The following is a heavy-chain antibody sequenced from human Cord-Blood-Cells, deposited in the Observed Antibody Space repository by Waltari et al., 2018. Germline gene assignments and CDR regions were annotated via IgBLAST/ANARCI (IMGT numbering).Heavy chain of an antibody. Sequence: QVQLQQWGAGLLKPSETLSLTCAVSGGSFSGYYWSWIRQPPGKGLEWIGEINQSGSTNYNPSLKSRVTISVDTSKNQFSLKLSSVTAADTAVYYCARGGDVVVPAAIRFDYWGQGTLVTVSS. CDR2: INQSGST. V-gene: IGHV4-34*01. CDR1: GGSFSGYY. D-gene: IGHD2-2*02. J-gene: IGHJ4*02. CDR3: ARGGDVVVPAAIRFDY.